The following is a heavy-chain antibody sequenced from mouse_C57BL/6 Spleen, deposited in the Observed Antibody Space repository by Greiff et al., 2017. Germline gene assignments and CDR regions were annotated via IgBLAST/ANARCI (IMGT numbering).Heavy chain of an antibody. J-gene: IGHJ2*01. Sequence: VKLMESGPELVKPGASVKISCKASGYAFSSSWMNWVKQRPGTGLEWIGRIYPGDGDTNYNGKFKGKATLTADKSSSTAYMQLSSLTSEDSAVYFCARGGANWGFDYWGQGTTLTVSS. CDR1: GYAFSSSW. D-gene: IGHD4-1*01. V-gene: IGHV1-82*01. CDR2: IYPGDGDT. CDR3: ARGGANWGFDY.